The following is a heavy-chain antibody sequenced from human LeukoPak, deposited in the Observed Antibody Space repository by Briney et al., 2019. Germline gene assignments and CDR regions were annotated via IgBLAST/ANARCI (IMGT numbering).Heavy chain of an antibody. J-gene: IGHJ3*02. CDR3: ASFPSQLAYDAFDI. D-gene: IGHD6-13*01. Sequence: GGSLRLSCAASGFTFSNYWMHWVRQAPGKGLVWVSRINTDGSRITYADSVKGRFTISRDNAMNTVYLQMNSLRAEDTAVYYCASFPSQLAYDAFDIWGQGTMVTVSS. V-gene: IGHV3-74*01. CDR2: INTDGSRI. CDR1: GFTFSNYW.